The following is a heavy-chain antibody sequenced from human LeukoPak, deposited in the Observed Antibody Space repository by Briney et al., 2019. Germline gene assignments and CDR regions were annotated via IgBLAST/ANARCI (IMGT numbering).Heavy chain of an antibody. J-gene: IGHJ6*02. D-gene: IGHD3-10*01. CDR3: ARVDGSGNTYGMDV. Sequence: PGGSLRLSCAASGFTFDDYAMHWVRQAPGKGLEWVSGISWNSGSIGYADSVKGRFTISRENAKNSLYLQMNSLRAGDTAVYYCARVDGSGNTYGMDVWGQGTTVTVSS. V-gene: IGHV3-9*01. CDR1: GFTFDDYA. CDR2: ISWNSGSI.